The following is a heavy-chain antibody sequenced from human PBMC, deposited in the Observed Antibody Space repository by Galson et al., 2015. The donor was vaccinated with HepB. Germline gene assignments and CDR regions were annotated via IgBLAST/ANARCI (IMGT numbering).Heavy chain of an antibody. CDR2: FSGYDGST. Sequence: SVKVSCKASGYNFNNYGLSWIRQAPGPGLEWMGWFSGYDGSTNYAQKFQGRVTMTADASTGTAYLELRDLRSDDTAVYYCASDSRLELRLNNYFSYGMDVWGQGSAVTVSS. D-gene: IGHD1-1*01. J-gene: IGHJ6*02. CDR3: ASDSRLELRLNNYFSYGMDV. V-gene: IGHV1-18*01. CDR1: GYNFNNYG.